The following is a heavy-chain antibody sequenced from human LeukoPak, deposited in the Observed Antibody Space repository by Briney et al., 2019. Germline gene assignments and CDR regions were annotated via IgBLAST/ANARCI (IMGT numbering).Heavy chain of an antibody. CDR1: GFTFSNYA. J-gene: IGHJ4*02. Sequence: GGSLRLSCAASGFTFSNYAMDWVRQVPGKGLEWVAVLWYDGSNKYYADSVRGRFTISRDNSKDTLYLQMDSLRAEDTAVYYCARGYTLPEYWGQGTLVTVSS. CDR3: ARGYTLPEY. V-gene: IGHV3-33*01. D-gene: IGHD1-1*01. CDR2: LWYDGSNK.